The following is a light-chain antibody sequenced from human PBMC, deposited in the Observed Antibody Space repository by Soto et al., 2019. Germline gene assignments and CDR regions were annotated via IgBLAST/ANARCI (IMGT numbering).Light chain of an antibody. J-gene: IGLJ2*01. CDR3: LSYTSSGSRV. Sequence: QSALTQPASVSGSPGQSITISCTGTSSDVGGYNDVSWYQQYAGKAPKLMIYDVSNRPSGVSNRFSGSKSGNPASLTISGLQAEDEADYYCLSYTSSGSRVFGGGTKLTVL. V-gene: IGLV2-14*01. CDR2: DVS. CDR1: SSDVGGYND.